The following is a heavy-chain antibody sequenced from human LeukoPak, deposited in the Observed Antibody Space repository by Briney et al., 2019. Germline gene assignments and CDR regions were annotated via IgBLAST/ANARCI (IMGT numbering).Heavy chain of an antibody. Sequence: GESLKISCKGSGYSFSDFWIAWVRQMPGKGLEWMGIIYPGDSDTIYSPSFQGQVTMSADKSISTAYLQWTRLKASDTGKYYCARRRDYYMDVWGKGTTVTVSS. CDR2: IYPGDSDT. V-gene: IGHV5-51*01. CDR1: GYSFSDFW. CDR3: ARRRDYYMDV. J-gene: IGHJ6*03.